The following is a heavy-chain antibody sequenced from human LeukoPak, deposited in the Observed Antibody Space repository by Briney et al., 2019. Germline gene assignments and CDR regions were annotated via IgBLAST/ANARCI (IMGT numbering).Heavy chain of an antibody. Sequence: GSSVKVSCKASGGTFSSYAISWVRQAPGQGLEWMGRIIPILGIANYAQKFQGRVTITADKSTSTAYMELSSLRSEDTAVYYCARGQDLLRYFEANYFDYWGQEPWSPSPQ. CDR2: IIPILGIA. CDR3: ARGQDLLRYFEANYFDY. CDR1: GGTFSSYA. J-gene: IGHJ4*01. D-gene: IGHD3-9*01. V-gene: IGHV1-69*04.